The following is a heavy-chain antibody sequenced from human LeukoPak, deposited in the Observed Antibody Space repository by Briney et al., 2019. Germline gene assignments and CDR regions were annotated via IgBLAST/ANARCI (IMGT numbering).Heavy chain of an antibody. Sequence: SETLSLTCTVSGGSISSYYWSWIRQPPGKGPEWIGYIYYSGSTNYNPSLKSRVTISVDTSKNQFSLKLSSVTAADTAVYYCARGEYQLLYPSYYYMDVWGKGTTVTVSS. CDR2: IYYSGST. J-gene: IGHJ6*03. D-gene: IGHD2-2*02. CDR3: ARGEYQLLYPSYYYMDV. CDR1: GGSISSYY. V-gene: IGHV4-59*01.